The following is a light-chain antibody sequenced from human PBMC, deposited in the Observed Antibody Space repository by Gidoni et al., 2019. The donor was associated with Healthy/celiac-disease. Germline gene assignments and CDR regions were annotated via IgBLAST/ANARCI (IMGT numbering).Light chain of an antibody. V-gene: IGKV3-20*01. CDR3: QQYGSSPYT. CDR1: QSVSSSY. CDR2: GAS. Sequence: EIVLTQSPGTLSLSPGERATLSCRASQSVSSSYLAWYPQKPGQAPRLLIYGASRRATGIPDRFSGSGSGTDFTLTISRLEPEDFAVYSCQQYGSSPYTFGQGTKLEIK. J-gene: IGKJ2*01.